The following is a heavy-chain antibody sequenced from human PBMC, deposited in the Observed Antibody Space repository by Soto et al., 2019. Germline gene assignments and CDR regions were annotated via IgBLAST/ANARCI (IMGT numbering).Heavy chain of an antibody. V-gene: IGHV2-5*02. Sequence: SGPTLVNPTQTLTLTCTFSGFSLSTAGVGAGWIRQPPGKALEWLALIYWDDDKRYSPSLKSRLTIAKDTSKNQVVLTMSNMDPVDTATYYCAHTIGVVTDEYYFDYWGQGTLVTVSS. CDR1: GFSLSTAGVG. CDR3: AHTIGVVTDEYYFDY. CDR2: IYWDDDK. D-gene: IGHD3-3*01. J-gene: IGHJ4*02.